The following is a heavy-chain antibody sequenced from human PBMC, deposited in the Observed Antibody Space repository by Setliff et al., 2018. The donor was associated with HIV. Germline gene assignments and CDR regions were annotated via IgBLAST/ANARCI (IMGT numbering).Heavy chain of an antibody. CDR1: GHTFSDYG. Sequence: ASVKVSCNASGHTFSDYGISWMRQAPGQGFEWLGWINAYNGDTNYAPKFQGRVTMTRDKPTSTAYMELRSLRSDDTAMYYCGRDRGWDRRYFEYWGQGSLVTVS. V-gene: IGHV1-18*01. CDR2: INAYNGDT. CDR3: GRDRGWDRRYFEY. D-gene: IGHD1-26*01. J-gene: IGHJ4*02.